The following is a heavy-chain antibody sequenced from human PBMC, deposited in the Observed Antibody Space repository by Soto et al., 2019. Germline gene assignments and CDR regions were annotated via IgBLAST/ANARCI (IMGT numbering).Heavy chain of an antibody. CDR2: IAHTGTT. D-gene: IGHD2-2*01. CDR3: AKLISSRDQYFDY. CDR1: GDSISGSEW. J-gene: IGHJ4*02. V-gene: IGHV4-4*02. Sequence: PSETLSLTCAVSGDSISGSEWWRWVRLPPGEGLEWIGEIAHTGTTNYNPSLKSRVTMSVDKPKNQFSLNLTSVTAADTAVYYVAKLISSRDQYFDYWRQGTVSTVAS.